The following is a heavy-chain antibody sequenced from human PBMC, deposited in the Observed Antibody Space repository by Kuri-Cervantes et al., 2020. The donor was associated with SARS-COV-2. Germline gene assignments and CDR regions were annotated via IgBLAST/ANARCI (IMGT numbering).Heavy chain of an antibody. D-gene: IGHD3-10*01. J-gene: IGHJ5*02. CDR2: IHHSGYT. Sequence: ESLKISCTVSGDSVSNDNHYWTWIRQPPGKGLEWITYIHHSGYTNYNPSIKSRVTISTDTSKNQFSLKLSSVTAADTAVYYCARVRESIASVGEEWFDPWGQGTLVTVSS. CDR1: GDSVSNDNHY. CDR3: ARVRESIASVGEEWFDP. V-gene: IGHV4-61*01.